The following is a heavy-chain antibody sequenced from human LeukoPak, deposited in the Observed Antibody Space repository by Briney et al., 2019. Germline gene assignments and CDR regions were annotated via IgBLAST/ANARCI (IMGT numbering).Heavy chain of an antibody. Sequence: ASVKVSCKPSVYTFTSYGISWVRQAPGQGLEWMGWISAYNGNTNYAQKLQGRVTMTTDTSTSTAYMELRSLRSDDTAVYYCARVDLGYSSSNCYFDLWGRGTLVTVSS. CDR1: VYTFTSYG. CDR2: ISAYNGNT. CDR3: ARVDLGYSSSNCYFDL. D-gene: IGHD6-6*01. V-gene: IGHV1-18*01. J-gene: IGHJ2*01.